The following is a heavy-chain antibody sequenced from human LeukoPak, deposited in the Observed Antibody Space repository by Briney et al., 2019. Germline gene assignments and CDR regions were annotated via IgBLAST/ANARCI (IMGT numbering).Heavy chain of an antibody. Sequence: GGSLRLSCAASGFTVSSNYMSWVRQAPGKGLEWVSVIYSGGSTYYADSVKGRFTISRDNSKNTLYLQMNSLRAEDTAVYYCASGHRTGNDVLDYWGQGTLVTVSS. CDR1: GFTVSSNY. CDR2: IYSGGST. V-gene: IGHV3-53*01. D-gene: IGHD1-1*01. J-gene: IGHJ4*02. CDR3: ASGHRTGNDVLDY.